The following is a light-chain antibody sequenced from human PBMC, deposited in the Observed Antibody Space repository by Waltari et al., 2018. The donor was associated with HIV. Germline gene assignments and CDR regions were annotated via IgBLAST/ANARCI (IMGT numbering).Light chain of an antibody. CDR1: KLGDQY. J-gene: IGLJ3*02. CDR2: EDT. Sequence: SYELTQSPSLSVSPGQTASITCSGDKLGDQYACWYQQKSGQSPVLVIYEDTKRPSGIPERFSGSSSGNTATLTIRGTQAVDAADYYCQAWDTSVWVFGGGTKLTVL. CDR3: QAWDTSVWV. V-gene: IGLV3-1*01.